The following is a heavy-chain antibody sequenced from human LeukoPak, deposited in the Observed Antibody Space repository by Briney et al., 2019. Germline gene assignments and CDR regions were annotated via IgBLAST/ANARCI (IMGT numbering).Heavy chain of an antibody. D-gene: IGHD2-2*01. CDR3: ARVPSCSSTSCTFDY. Sequence: GASVKVSCKASDYTFSSYGISWVRQAPGQGLEWMGWVSGYNGNTKYAQNLQGRVTMTTDTSTTTAYMELRSLRSDDTAVYYCARVPSCSSTSCTFDYWGQGTLVTVSS. CDR1: DYTFSSYG. CDR2: VSGYNGNT. V-gene: IGHV1-18*01. J-gene: IGHJ4*02.